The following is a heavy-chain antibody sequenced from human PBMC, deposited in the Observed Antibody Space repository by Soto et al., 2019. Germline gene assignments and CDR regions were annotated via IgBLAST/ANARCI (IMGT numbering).Heavy chain of an antibody. D-gene: IGHD2-2*01. Sequence: GGSLRLSCAASGFTFSSYDMHWVRQVKGERLEWVAAIGIRGDTYYPASVLGRFTISRDNSDNTLHLQMNSLRDDDTAIYYCAKRRLNTITSLSDFWGQGVQVTVSS. CDR2: IGIRGDT. CDR3: AKRRLNTITSLSDF. CDR1: GFTFSSYD. J-gene: IGHJ1*01. V-gene: IGHV3-13*04.